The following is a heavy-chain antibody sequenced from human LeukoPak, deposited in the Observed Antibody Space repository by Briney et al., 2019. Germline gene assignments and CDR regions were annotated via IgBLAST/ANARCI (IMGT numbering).Heavy chain of an antibody. CDR2: ISYDGSNK. CDR3: ARDAKYYDFWSGSYDYYYYMAV. J-gene: IGHJ6*03. D-gene: IGHD3-3*01. CDR1: GFTFSSYG. Sequence: GGSLRLSCAASGFTFSSYGMHWVRQAPGKGLEWVAVISYDGSNKYYADSVKGRFTISRDNSKNTLYLQMNSLRAEDTAVYYCARDAKYYDFWSGSYDYYYYMAVWGKGTTVTVSS. V-gene: IGHV3-30*03.